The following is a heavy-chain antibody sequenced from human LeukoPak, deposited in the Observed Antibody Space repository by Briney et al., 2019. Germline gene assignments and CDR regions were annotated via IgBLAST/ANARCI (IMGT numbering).Heavy chain of an antibody. CDR1: GYSFTSYW. V-gene: IGHV5-51*01. D-gene: IGHD5-18*01. CDR2: SYPGDSDT. CDR3: ARHLVYSYVDYYYYMDV. J-gene: IGHJ6*03. Sequence: GESLKISCKGSGYSFTSYWIGWVRQMPGKGLEWMGISYPGDSDTRYSPSFQGQVTISADKSISTAYLQWSSLKASDTAMYYCARHLVYSYVDYYYYMDVWGKGTTVTVSS.